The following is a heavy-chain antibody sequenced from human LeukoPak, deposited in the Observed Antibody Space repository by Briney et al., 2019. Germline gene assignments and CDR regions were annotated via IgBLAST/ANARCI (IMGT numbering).Heavy chain of an antibody. D-gene: IGHD6-19*01. CDR1: GGSISSYY. V-gene: IGHV4-59*12. CDR2: IYYSGST. J-gene: IGHJ4*02. CDR3: AREEWLVVYFDY. Sequence: SETLSLTCTVSGGSISSYYWSWIRQPPGKGLEWIGYIYYSGSTNYNPSLKSRVTISVDTSKNQVSLKLSSVTAADTAVYYCAREEWLVVYFDYWGQGTLVTVSS.